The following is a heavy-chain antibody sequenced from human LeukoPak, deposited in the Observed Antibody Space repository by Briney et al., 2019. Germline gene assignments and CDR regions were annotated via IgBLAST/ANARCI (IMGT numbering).Heavy chain of an antibody. D-gene: IGHD2-15*01. V-gene: IGHV4-4*07. J-gene: IGHJ6*03. CDR2: IYTSGST. Sequence: SETLSLTCTVSGGSISSYYWSWLRQPAGKGLEWIGRIYTSGSTNYNPSLKSRVTMSVDTSKNQFSLKLSSVTAADTAVYYCARDSVEWQLLSSRYYYYYMDVWGKGTTVTVSS. CDR1: GGSISSYY. CDR3: ARDSVEWQLLSSRYYYYYMDV.